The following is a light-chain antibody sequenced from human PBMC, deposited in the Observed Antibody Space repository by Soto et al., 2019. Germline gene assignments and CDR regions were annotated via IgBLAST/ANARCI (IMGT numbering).Light chain of an antibody. J-gene: IGKJ1*01. V-gene: IGKV1-17*02. CDR3: LKHNSYPQT. CDR1: QGIRDA. Sequence: DIQMTQSPSSLSASVGDRVTITCRASQGIRDALGWYQQKPGKAPKRLIYAASSLQSGVPSRFSGSGSGTEFTLTISDVQQEDFATCHCLKHNSYPQTFGQGTKVEIK. CDR2: AAS.